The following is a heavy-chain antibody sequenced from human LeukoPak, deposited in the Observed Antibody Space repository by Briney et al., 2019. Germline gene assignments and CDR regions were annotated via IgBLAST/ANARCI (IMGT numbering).Heavy chain of an antibody. J-gene: IGHJ4*02. CDR1: GFTFSGYS. CDR3: ARDPNWDRFDY. CDR2: ISSSSTI. D-gene: IGHD1-1*01. Sequence: GGSLRLSCAASGFTFSGYSMNWVRQAPGKGLEWVSYISSSSTIYYADSVKGRFTISRDNAKNSLYLQMNSLRDEDTAVYYCARDPNWDRFDYWGQGALVTVSS. V-gene: IGHV3-48*02.